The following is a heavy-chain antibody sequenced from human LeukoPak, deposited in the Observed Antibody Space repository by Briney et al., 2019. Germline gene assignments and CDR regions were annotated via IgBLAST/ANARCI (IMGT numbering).Heavy chain of an antibody. CDR3: ARGLVAPPLWAFDY. CDR2: INPNSGGT. Sequence: ASVKVSCKASGYTFTGYYMHWVRQAPGQGLEWMGWINPNSGGTNYAQKFQGRVTMTRDTSISTAYMELSRLISDDTAVYYCARGLVAPPLWAFDYWGQGTLVTVSS. J-gene: IGHJ4*02. D-gene: IGHD2-8*02. CDR1: GYTFTGYY. V-gene: IGHV1-2*02.